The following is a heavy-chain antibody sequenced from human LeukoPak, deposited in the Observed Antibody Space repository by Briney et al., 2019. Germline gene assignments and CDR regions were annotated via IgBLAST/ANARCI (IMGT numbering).Heavy chain of an antibody. Sequence: GGSLRLSCAASGFTFSSYGMHWVRQAPGKGLEWVAVISYDGGNKYYADSVKGRFTISRDNSKNTLYLQMNTLRAEDTAVYYCAREGGIAAAGDAFDIWGQGTMVTVSS. V-gene: IGHV3-30*03. CDR2: ISYDGGNK. J-gene: IGHJ3*02. CDR3: AREGGIAAAGDAFDI. CDR1: GFTFSSYG. D-gene: IGHD6-13*01.